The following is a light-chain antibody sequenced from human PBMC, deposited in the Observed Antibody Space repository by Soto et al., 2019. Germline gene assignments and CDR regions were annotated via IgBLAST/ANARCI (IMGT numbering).Light chain of an antibody. J-gene: IGKJ1*01. CDR1: QNVNNN. Sequence: DIVMTQSPATLSMSPGERATLSCRASQNVNNNLAWYQQKAGQAPRLLIYGASTRATGIPARFSGSGSGTEFTLTVTSLQYEDFEVYYCQQYNNWHRTLGQGTKVDIK. CDR2: GAS. V-gene: IGKV3-15*01. CDR3: QQYNNWHRT.